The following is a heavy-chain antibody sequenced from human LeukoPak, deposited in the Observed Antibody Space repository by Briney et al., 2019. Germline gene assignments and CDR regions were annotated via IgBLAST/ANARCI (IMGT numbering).Heavy chain of an antibody. CDR3: ASDDGSGRIDY. Sequence: PSETLSLTCTVSGGSISSGDYYWSWNRQPPRKGLEWIVYIYYSGSTYYNPSLKSRVTISVDTSKNQFSLKLSSVTAVDTAVYYCASDDGSGRIDYWGQGTLVTVSS. J-gene: IGHJ4*02. V-gene: IGHV4-30-4*01. D-gene: IGHD3-10*01. CDR2: IYYSGST. CDR1: GGSISSGDYY.